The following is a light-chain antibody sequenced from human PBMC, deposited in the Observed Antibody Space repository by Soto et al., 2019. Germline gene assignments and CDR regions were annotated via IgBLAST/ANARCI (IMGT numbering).Light chain of an antibody. CDR3: QQYGSSPRT. CDR1: QSVNSY. V-gene: IGKV3-20*01. Sequence: EMVLTQSPATLSLSPGERATLSWRASQSVNSYLAWYQQKPGQAPRLLIYDAPNRATGIPDRFSGSGSGTDFTLTISSLEPEDFAVYYCQQYGSSPRTFGQGTRLEIK. CDR2: DAP. J-gene: IGKJ5*01.